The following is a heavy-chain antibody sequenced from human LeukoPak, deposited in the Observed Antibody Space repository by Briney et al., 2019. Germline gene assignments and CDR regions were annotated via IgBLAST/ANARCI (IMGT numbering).Heavy chain of an antibody. CDR2: IYPGDSDT. CDR1: GYSFTSYW. Sequence: GESLKISCKGSGYSFTSYWIGWVRQMPGKGLEWVGIIYPGDSDTRYSPSFQGQVTISADKSISTAYLQWSSLKASDTAMYYCARLTPPGPYYYYYYMDVWGKGTTVTVSS. J-gene: IGHJ6*03. V-gene: IGHV5-51*01. CDR3: ARLTPPGPYYYYYYMDV. D-gene: IGHD1-14*01.